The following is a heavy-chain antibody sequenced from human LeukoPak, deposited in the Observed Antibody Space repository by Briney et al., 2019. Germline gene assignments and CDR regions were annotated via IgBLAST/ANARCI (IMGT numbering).Heavy chain of an antibody. V-gene: IGHV3-9*01. CDR3: AKGSRWLELREYYFDY. CDR2: ISWNSGSI. Sequence: GGSLRLSYAASGFTFDDYAMHWVRQAPGKGLEWVSGISWNSGSIGYADSVKGRFTISRDNAKNSLYLQMNSLRAEDTALYYCAKGSRWLELREYYFDYWGQGTLVTVSS. D-gene: IGHD1-7*01. J-gene: IGHJ4*02. CDR1: GFTFDDYA.